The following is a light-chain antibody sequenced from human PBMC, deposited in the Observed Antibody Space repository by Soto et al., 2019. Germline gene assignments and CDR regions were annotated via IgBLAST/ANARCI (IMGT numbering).Light chain of an antibody. CDR3: QQYYSDWT. J-gene: IGKJ1*01. CDR1: QSISGW. V-gene: IGKV1-5*01. CDR2: EAS. Sequence: DVRISQSPSALSAKKGDRVTITCRPSQSISGWLAWYQQKPGTAPKLLIYEASNLESGVPSRFSGSGSGTEFTLTISSLQPDDFATYYCQQYYSDWTFGQGTKVDIK.